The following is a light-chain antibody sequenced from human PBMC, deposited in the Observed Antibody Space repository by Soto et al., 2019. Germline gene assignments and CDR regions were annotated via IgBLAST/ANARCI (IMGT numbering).Light chain of an antibody. Sequence: EVVMTQSPVTLSVSPGERVTLSCRASQSINAHLAWYQQKPGQAPRLLIHGASTRATGIPARFSGSGFGTEFILTISSLQSEDFAIYYCQQYKTWLWTFGQGTKVEI. CDR3: QQYKTWLWT. V-gene: IGKV3-15*01. J-gene: IGKJ1*01. CDR2: GAS. CDR1: QSINAH.